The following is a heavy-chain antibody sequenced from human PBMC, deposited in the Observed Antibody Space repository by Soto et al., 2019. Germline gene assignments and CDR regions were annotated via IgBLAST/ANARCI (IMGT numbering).Heavy chain of an antibody. CDR2: VSFDGSKK. CDR1: GFTFSTYG. Sequence: QEQLVESGGGVVQPGRSLRLSCVVSGFTFSTYGMHWVRQAPGKGLEWVAVVSFDGSKKYTTDSEKGRFTISRDNYQNTMHLQRNTMRPDDTAVYYCSKDMVPMGMVFDLWGQGTLVPVSS. V-gene: IGHV3-30*18. J-gene: IGHJ4*02. D-gene: IGHD3-10*01. CDR3: SKDMVPMGMVFDL.